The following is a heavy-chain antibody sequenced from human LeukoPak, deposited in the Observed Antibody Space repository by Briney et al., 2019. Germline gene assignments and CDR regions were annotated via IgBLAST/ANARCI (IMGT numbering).Heavy chain of an antibody. J-gene: IGHJ4*02. CDR3: ARGLIGSDTAMVYSVYFDY. CDR2: IYYSGST. CDR1: GGSISSSSYY. V-gene: IGHV4-39*07. D-gene: IGHD5-18*01. Sequence: SETLSLTCTVSGGSISSSSYYWGWIRQPPGKGLEWIGSIYYSGSTYYNPSLKSRVTISVDTSKNQFSLKLSSVTAADTAVYYCARGLIGSDTAMVYSVYFDYWGQGTLVTVSS.